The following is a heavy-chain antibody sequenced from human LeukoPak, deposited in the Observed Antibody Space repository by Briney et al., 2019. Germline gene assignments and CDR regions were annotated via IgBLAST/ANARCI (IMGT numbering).Heavy chain of an antibody. CDR1: GGSISSYY. J-gene: IGHJ4*02. Sequence: SETLSLTCTVSGGSISSYYWSWIRQPPGKGLEWIGYISYSGSTNYNPSLESRVTISGDTSKNQFSLKLSSVTAADTAFYYCARQSRGTTARLFDYWGQGTLVTVSS. V-gene: IGHV4-59*08. CDR2: ISYSGST. D-gene: IGHD1-1*01. CDR3: ARQSRGTTARLFDY.